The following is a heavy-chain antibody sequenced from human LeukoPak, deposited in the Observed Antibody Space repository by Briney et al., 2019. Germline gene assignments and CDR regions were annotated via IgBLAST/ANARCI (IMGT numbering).Heavy chain of an antibody. Sequence: SETLSLTCTVSGYSISSGYYWGWIRQPPGKGLEWIGSIYHSGSTYYNPSLKSRVTISVDTSKNQFSLKLSSVTAADTAVYYCARYYGSGSYYLRDAFDIWGQGTMVTVSS. V-gene: IGHV4-38-2*02. CDR2: IYHSGST. D-gene: IGHD3-10*01. CDR1: GYSISSGYY. CDR3: ARYYGSGSYYLRDAFDI. J-gene: IGHJ3*02.